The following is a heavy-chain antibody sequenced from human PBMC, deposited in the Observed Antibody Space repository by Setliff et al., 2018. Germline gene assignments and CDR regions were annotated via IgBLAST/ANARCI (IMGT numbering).Heavy chain of an antibody. CDR3: ATRTYYDSNGYYYAIAGPFDI. V-gene: IGHV4-39*01. D-gene: IGHD3-22*01. Sequence: SETLSLTCIVSGGSISSSIYYWGWIRQPPGKGLEWIGSIYYSGSTYYSPSLKRRVTISVDTSKNQFSLKLSSVTAADTAVYYCATRTYYDSNGYYYAIAGPFDIWGQGTMVTVSS. CDR2: IYYSGST. J-gene: IGHJ3*02. CDR1: GGSISSSIYY.